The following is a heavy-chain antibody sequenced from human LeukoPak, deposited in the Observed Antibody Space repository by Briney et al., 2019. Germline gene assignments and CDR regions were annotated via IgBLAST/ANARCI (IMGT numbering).Heavy chain of an antibody. CDR3: AREIDYGEVSSDY. J-gene: IGHJ4*02. CDR1: GFTFSSYA. Sequence: GGSLRLSCAASGFTFSSYAMHWVRQAPGKGLEWVAVISYDGSNKYYADSVKGRFTISRDNAKNTLNLQMNSLRVEDTAVYYCAREIDYGEVSSDYWGQGTLVTVSS. CDR2: ISYDGSNK. V-gene: IGHV3-30-3*01. D-gene: IGHD4-17*01.